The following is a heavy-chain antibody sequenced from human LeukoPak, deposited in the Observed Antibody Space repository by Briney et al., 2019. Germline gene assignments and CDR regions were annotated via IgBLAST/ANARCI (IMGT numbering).Heavy chain of an antibody. CDR3: AVGDGYNFDY. CDR2: IYSDNT. J-gene: IGHJ4*02. Sequence: GGSLRLSCTVSGFTVSSNSMSWVRQAPGKGLEWVSFIYSDNTHYSDSVKGRFTISRDNSKNTLYLQMNSLRAEDTAVYYCAVGDGYNFDYWGQGTLVTVSS. V-gene: IGHV3-53*01. CDR1: GFTVSSNS. D-gene: IGHD5-24*01.